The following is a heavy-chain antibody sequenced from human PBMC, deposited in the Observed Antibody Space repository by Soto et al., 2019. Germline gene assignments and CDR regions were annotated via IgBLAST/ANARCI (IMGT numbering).Heavy chain of an antibody. Sequence: QVQLVESGGGVVQPGRSLRLSCAASGFTFRGHGMHWVRQAPGRGLEWVAVIWYDGSQIYYGDSVRGRFTISRDNSKDTLDLQMNSLRAEDTAVYYCARDPESCSGGSCVAFDLWGQGTMVTVSS. V-gene: IGHV3-33*01. D-gene: IGHD2-15*01. CDR2: IWYDGSQI. CDR1: GFTFRGHG. J-gene: IGHJ3*01. CDR3: ARDPESCSGGSCVAFDL.